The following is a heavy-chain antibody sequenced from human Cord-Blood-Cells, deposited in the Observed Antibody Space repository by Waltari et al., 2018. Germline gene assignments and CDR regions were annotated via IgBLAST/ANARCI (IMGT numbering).Heavy chain of an antibody. CDR3: VGRTGDERGFDL. CDR2: INHSGST. J-gene: IGHJ2*01. V-gene: IGHV4-34*01. D-gene: IGHD7-27*01. CDR1: GGSFSGYY. Sequence: QVQLQQWGAGLLKPSETLSLTCAVYGGSFSGYYCSWIRQPPGKGLEWIGEINHSGSTNYNPSLKSRVTISVDTSKNQFSLKLSSVTAADTAVYYCVGRTGDERGFDLWGRGTLVTVSS.